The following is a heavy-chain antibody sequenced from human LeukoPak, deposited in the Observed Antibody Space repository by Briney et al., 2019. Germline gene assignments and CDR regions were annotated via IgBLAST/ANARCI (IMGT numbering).Heavy chain of an antibody. J-gene: IGHJ4*02. CDR3: ARVRIDTTTNMQFDY. D-gene: IGHD5-18*01. Sequence: SETLSLTCAVSGGSISSSNWWSWVRQPPGKGLEWIGEIFHSGSTSYNPSLKSRVTISVDNSKNEFSLKLTSVTAADTAVYYCARVRIDTTTNMQFDYWGQGTLVTVSS. V-gene: IGHV4-4*02. CDR2: IFHSGST. CDR1: GGSISSSNW.